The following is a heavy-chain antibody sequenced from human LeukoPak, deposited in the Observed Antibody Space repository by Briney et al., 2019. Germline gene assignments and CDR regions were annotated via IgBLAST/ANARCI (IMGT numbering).Heavy chain of an antibody. V-gene: IGHV4-59*01. D-gene: IGHD6-6*01. CDR2: IYYSGST. CDR1: GGSISSYY. CDR3: ARGGIAARPSWFDP. Sequence: SETLSLTCTVSGGSISSYYWSWIRQPPGKGLEWIGYIYYSGSTNYSPSLKSRVTISVDTSKNQFSLKLSSVTAADTAVYYCARGGIAARPSWFDPWGQGTLVTVSS. J-gene: IGHJ5*02.